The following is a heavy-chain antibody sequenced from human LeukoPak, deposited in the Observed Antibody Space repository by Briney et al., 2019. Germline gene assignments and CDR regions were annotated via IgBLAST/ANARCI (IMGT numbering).Heavy chain of an antibody. V-gene: IGHV3-30*18. CDR1: GFSFSSYG. Sequence: GGSLRLSCAASGFSFSSYGMHWVRQAPGKGLEWVAVISYDGSNKYYVDSAKGRFTISRDNSKNTLYLQMNSLRAEDTAVYYCAKDGAWPLLHYYFDYWGQGTLVTVSS. CDR2: ISYDGSNK. D-gene: IGHD2-15*01. CDR3: AKDGAWPLLHYYFDY. J-gene: IGHJ4*02.